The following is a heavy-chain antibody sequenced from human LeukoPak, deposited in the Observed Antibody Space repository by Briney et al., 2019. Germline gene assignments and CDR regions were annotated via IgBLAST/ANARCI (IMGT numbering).Heavy chain of an antibody. CDR3: ARVITQNIVGETRGVSYFDY. Sequence: ASVRVSCKASGFIFTGYYMHWVRQAPGQGLEWMGWINPNSGGTNYAQKFQGRVTMTRDTSISTAYMELSRLRSDDTAVYYCARVITQNIVGETRGVSYFDYWGQGTLVTVSS. J-gene: IGHJ4*02. V-gene: IGHV1-2*02. CDR2: INPNSGGT. CDR1: GFIFTGYY. D-gene: IGHD1-26*01.